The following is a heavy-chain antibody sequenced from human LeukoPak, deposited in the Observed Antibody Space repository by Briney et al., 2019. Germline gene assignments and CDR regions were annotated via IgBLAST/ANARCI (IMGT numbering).Heavy chain of an antibody. CDR3: ARDEGSFDI. J-gene: IGHJ3*02. Sequence: GASVKVSCRASGYSFNTFGITWVRQVPGQGLEWIGWISAYDGNTKYVERLQGRVTVTRDTSASTAYVELTSLRSDDTAVYYCARDEGSFDIWGQGTLVTVSS. CDR1: GYSFNTFG. V-gene: IGHV1-18*01. CDR2: ISAYDGNT.